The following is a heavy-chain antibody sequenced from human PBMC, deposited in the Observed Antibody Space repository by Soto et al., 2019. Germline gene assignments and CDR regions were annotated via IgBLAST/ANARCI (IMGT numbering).Heavy chain of an antibody. CDR1: GFTFSSYS. CDR2: ISSSSSTI. J-gene: IGHJ6*02. Sequence: PGGSLRLPCASSGFTFSSYSMHWVRQAPGKGLEWVSYISSSSSTIYYADSVKGRFTISRDNAKNSLYLQMNSLRDEDTAVYYGASPPLIPIDYYYGMDGWGHGTTVTFSS. CDR3: ASPPLIPIDYYYGMDG. V-gene: IGHV3-48*02.